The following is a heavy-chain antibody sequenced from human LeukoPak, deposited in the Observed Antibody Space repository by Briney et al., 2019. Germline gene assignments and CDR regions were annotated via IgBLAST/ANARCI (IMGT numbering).Heavy chain of an antibody. CDR3: ARHARVRGVIKWFDP. V-gene: IGHV4-39*01. CDR1: GASNSSSTDY. J-gene: IGHJ5*02. Sequence: PSETLSLTCNVSGASNSSSTDYWAWIRRPTGKGLEWIGSIYYSGSTYYNPSLKSRVTISVDTSKNHFSLKLTSVTAAFMDVYYCARHARVRGVIKWFDPWGQGTLVTVSS. CDR2: IYYSGST. D-gene: IGHD3-10*01.